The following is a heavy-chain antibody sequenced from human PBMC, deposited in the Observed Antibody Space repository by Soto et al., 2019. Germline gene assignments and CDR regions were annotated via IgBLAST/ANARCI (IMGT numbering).Heavy chain of an antibody. CDR3: TTDRGLDPYYDYVWGSYRSWYYFDY. Sequence: GGSLRLSCAASGSTFSNAWMNWVRQAPGKGLEWVGRIKSKTDGGTTDYAAPVKGRFTISRDDSKNTLYLQMNSLKTEDTAVYYCTTDRGLDPYYDYVWGSYRSWYYFDYWGQGTLVTVSS. D-gene: IGHD3-16*02. CDR2: IKSKTDGGTT. V-gene: IGHV3-15*07. J-gene: IGHJ4*02. CDR1: GSTFSNAW.